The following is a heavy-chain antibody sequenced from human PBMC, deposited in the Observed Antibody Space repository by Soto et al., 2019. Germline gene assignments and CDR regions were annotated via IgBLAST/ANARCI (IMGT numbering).Heavy chain of an antibody. D-gene: IGHD3-22*01. Sequence: SSETLSLTCTVSGGSISSGGYYWSWIRQHPGKGLEWIGYIYYSGSTYYNPSLKSRVTISVDTSKNQFSLKLSSVTAADTAVYYCARDSYYDSSGYYYYGMDVWGQGTTVTVSS. V-gene: IGHV4-31*03. J-gene: IGHJ6*02. CDR1: GGSISSGGYY. CDR3: ARDSYYDSSGYYYYGMDV. CDR2: IYYSGST.